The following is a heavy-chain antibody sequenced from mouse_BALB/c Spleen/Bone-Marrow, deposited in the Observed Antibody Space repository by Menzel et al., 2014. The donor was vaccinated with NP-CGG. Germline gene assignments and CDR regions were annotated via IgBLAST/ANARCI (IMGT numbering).Heavy chain of an antibody. V-gene: IGHV5-6-5*01. CDR2: ITSGGST. CDR1: GFTFSSYA. Sequence: EVMLVESGGGLVKPGESLKLSCAASGFTFSSYAMSWVRQTPEKRPEWVASITSGGSTYYPDSVKGRFTISRDNARNILYLQMSSLRSEDTAIYYCARGLLLRADWYFDVWGAGTTVTVSS. CDR3: ARGLLLRADWYFDV. J-gene: IGHJ1*01. D-gene: IGHD1-1*01.